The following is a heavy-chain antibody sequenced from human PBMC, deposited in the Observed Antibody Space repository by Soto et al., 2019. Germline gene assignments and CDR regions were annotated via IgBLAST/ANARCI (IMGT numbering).Heavy chain of an antibody. CDR1: GYTFTSYG. Sequence: ASVKVSCKACGYTFTSYGISWVRQAPGQGLEWMGWISAYNGNTNYAQKLQGRVTMTTDTSTSTAYMELRSLRSDDTAVYYCARGTNYGDYYYSYVDVWGKGTTVTVSS. CDR2: ISAYNGNT. D-gene: IGHD4-17*01. J-gene: IGHJ6*03. V-gene: IGHV1-18*01. CDR3: ARGTNYGDYYYSYVDV.